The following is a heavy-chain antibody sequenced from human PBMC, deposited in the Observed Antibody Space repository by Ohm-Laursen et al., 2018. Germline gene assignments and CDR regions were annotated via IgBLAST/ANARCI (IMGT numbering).Heavy chain of an antibody. CDR1: GFTFSAHA. D-gene: IGHD3-10*01. CDR3: AKDGGVRGVIDAFDI. CDR2: IDNSGGTT. J-gene: IGHJ3*02. Sequence: SLSLSCTASGFTFSAHAMSWVRQAPGQGLEWVSTIDNSGGTTYYADSVKGRFTISRDNSKNTVYVQMISLRAEDTAVYYCAKDGGVRGVIDAFDIWAQGTMVTVSS. V-gene: IGHV3-23*01.